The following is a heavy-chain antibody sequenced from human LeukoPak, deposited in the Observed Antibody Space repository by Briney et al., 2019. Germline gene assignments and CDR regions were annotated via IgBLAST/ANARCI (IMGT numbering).Heavy chain of an antibody. CDR1: GGSFSGYY. CDR2: INHSGST. J-gene: IGHJ4*02. D-gene: IGHD1-1*01. V-gene: IGHV4-34*01. Sequence: SETLSLTCAVYGGSFSGYYWSWIRQPPGKGLEWIGEINHSGSTYYNPSLKSRVTISVDTSKNQFSLKLSSVTAADTAVYYCAREDSCQLAFDYWGQGTLVTVSS. CDR3: AREDSCQLAFDY.